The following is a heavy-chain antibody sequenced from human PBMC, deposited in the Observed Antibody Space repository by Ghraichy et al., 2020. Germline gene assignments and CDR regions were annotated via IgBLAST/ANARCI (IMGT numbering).Heavy chain of an antibody. D-gene: IGHD2-21*01. Sequence: LSLTCAASGFTFDDYAMHWVRQPPGKGLEWVSLITGDGGTTYSADSVRGRFTLSRDNSKDSLYLQMNSLRTEDTALYYCAKDIFPSSGAVIPTRYYGMDVWGQGTTVTVSS. CDR1: GFTFDDYA. J-gene: IGHJ6*02. CDR2: ITGDGGTT. CDR3: AKDIFPSSGAVIPTRYYGMDV. V-gene: IGHV3-43*02.